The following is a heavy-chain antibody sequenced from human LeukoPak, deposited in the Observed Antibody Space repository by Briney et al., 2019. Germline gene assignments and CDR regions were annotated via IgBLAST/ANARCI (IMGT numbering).Heavy chain of an antibody. Sequence: PGGSLRLSCAASGFTFSSYWMRGVRQAPGKGLEWVANIKQDGSEKYYVDSVKGRFTISRDNAKNSLYLQMNSLRAEDTAVYYCARVMRQLPAVYWGQGTLVTVSS. D-gene: IGHD2-2*01. J-gene: IGHJ4*02. CDR1: GFTFSSYW. CDR2: IKQDGSEK. CDR3: ARVMRQLPAVY. V-gene: IGHV3-7*03.